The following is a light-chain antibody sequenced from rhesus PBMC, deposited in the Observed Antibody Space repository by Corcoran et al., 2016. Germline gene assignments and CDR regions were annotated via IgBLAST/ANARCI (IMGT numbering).Light chain of an antibody. Sequence: DIQMTQSPSSLSASVGDRVTITCRASQGITNDLAWYKQKPRETPKLLIYEASSLQSGIPSRFSGSGSGTDFTLTISSLHSEDFATYCCQHYDRSPYSFGQGTKVEIK. CDR2: EAS. CDR1: QGITND. J-gene: IGKJ2*01. V-gene: IGKV1-25*01. CDR3: QHYDRSPYS.